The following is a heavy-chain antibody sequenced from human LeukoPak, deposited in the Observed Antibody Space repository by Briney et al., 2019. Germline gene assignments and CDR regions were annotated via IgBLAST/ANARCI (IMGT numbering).Heavy chain of an antibody. D-gene: IGHD3-16*01. Sequence: GASVKVSCKAFGYTFTSNYMHWVRQAPGQGPEWMGVISPSGGSTTYAQKFQGRVTLTRDMSTSTDYLELRSLRSDDTAVYYCARDSLGSMEYWGQGTLVTVSS. CDR1: GYTFTSNY. J-gene: IGHJ4*02. CDR3: ARDSLGSMEY. CDR2: ISPSGGST. V-gene: IGHV1-46*01.